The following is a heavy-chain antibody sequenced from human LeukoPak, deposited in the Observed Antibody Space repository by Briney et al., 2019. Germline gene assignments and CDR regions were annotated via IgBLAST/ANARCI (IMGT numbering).Heavy chain of an antibody. J-gene: IGHJ5*02. D-gene: IGHD3-3*01. Sequence: GGSLRLSCAASGFTFSSYWMHWVRHAPGKGLVWVSRINSDGSSTSYADSVKGRFTISRDNAKNTLYLQMNSLRAEDTAVYYCARDQGIDDFWSGYSRSNWFDPWGQGTPVTVSS. CDR1: GFTFSSYW. CDR2: INSDGSST. V-gene: IGHV3-74*01. CDR3: ARDQGIDDFWSGYSRSNWFDP.